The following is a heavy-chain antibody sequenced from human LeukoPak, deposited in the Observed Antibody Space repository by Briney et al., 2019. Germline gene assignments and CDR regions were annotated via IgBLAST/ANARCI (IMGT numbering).Heavy chain of an antibody. V-gene: IGHV1-8*01. D-gene: IGHD3-9*01. J-gene: IGHJ4*02. CDR3: ARIGARVSRLTGYSRGLDY. CDR2: MNPNSGNT. Sequence: GASVKVSCKASGYTFTSYDINWVRQATGQGLEWMGWMNPNSGNTGYAQKFQGRVTMTRNTSISTAYMELSSLRSEDTAVYYCARIGARVSRLTGYSRGLDYWGQGTLVTVSS. CDR1: GYTFTSYD.